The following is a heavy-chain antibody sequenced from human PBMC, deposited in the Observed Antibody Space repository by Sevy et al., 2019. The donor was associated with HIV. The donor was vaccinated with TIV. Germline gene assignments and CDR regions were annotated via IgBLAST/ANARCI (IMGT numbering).Heavy chain of an antibody. D-gene: IGHD2-2*01. Sequence: GGSLRLSCPASGFTFTDYYMSWIRQAPGKGLEWLSYISSSGDAIQYADSVKGRFTISRANAKNSLSLQMNSLRAEDTAVYYCARESRTRFTDCWGQGTLVTVSS. CDR2: ISSSGDAI. CDR1: GFTFTDYY. V-gene: IGHV3-11*01. CDR3: ARESRTRFTDC. J-gene: IGHJ4*02.